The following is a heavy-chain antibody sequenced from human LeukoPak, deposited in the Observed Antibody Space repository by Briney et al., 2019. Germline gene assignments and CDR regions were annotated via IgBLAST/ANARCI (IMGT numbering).Heavy chain of an antibody. Sequence: GGSLRLSCAASGFTFSNYWMSWVRQAPGKGLEWVANIKQDGSEKYYVDSVKGRFTISRDNAKNSLYLQMNSLGAEDTAVYFCARDPFGVYSDYWGQGTLVTVSS. CDR2: IKQDGSEK. CDR1: GFTFSNYW. V-gene: IGHV3-7*01. CDR3: ARDPFGVYSDY. D-gene: IGHD2-8*01. J-gene: IGHJ4*02.